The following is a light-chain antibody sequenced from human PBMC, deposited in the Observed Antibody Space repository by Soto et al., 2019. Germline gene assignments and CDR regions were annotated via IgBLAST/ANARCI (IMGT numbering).Light chain of an antibody. CDR2: DVS. J-gene: IGLJ2*01. CDR3: SSYTSSSTLA. CDR1: SSDVGGYIY. Sequence: QSALTQPASVSGSPGQSITISCTGTSSDVGGYIYVSWYQQHPGKAPKLIIYDVSTRPSGVSNRFSGSKSGNTASLTISGLQAEDEADYYCSSYTSSSTLAFGGGTKVTVL. V-gene: IGLV2-14*01.